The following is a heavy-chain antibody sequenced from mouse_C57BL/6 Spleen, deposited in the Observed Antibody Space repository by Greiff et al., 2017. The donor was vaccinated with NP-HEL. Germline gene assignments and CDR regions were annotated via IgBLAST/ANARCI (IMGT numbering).Heavy chain of an antibody. CDR1: GYTFTSYW. CDR2: IDPNSGGT. V-gene: IGHV1-72*01. J-gene: IGHJ4*01. Sequence: QVQLQQPGAELVKPGASVKLSCKASGYTFTSYWMHWVKQRPGRGLEWIGRIDPNSGGTKYNEKFKSKATLTVDKPSSTAYMQLSSLTSEDSAVYYGASGDMITTARSGTCYARDYWGQGTSVTVSS. CDR3: ASGDMITTARSGTCYARDY. D-gene: IGHD2-4*01.